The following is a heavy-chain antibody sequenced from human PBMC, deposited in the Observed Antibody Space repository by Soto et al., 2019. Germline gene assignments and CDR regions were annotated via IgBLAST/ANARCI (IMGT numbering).Heavy chain of an antibody. J-gene: IGHJ6*02. Sequence: EVQLVESGGGLVQPGGSLRLSCAASGFAFSTYWMHWVRQAPGKGLLWVARIKVDGSSTYAADSVKGRFTISRDDDKNIMYLQMNGLRVDDTAVYYCARGEKNIYAMDVWGHGTTVTVSS. D-gene: IGHD1-26*01. CDR2: IKVDGSST. CDR3: ARGEKNIYAMDV. V-gene: IGHV3-74*01. CDR1: GFAFSTYW.